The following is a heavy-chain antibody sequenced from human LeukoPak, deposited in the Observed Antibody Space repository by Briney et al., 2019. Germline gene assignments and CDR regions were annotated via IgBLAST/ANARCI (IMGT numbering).Heavy chain of an antibody. Sequence: SGGSLRLSCAASGFNFRIYGMNWVRQAPGKGPEWVSYISSGSDTLYYADSVKGRFTISRDNAKNSLYLQMNSLRDEDTAVYYCATALQYYFDTSGNFGYWGQGTLFTVSS. V-gene: IGHV3-48*02. J-gene: IGHJ4*02. D-gene: IGHD3-22*01. CDR3: ATALQYYFDTSGNFGY. CDR1: GFNFRIYG. CDR2: ISSGSDTL.